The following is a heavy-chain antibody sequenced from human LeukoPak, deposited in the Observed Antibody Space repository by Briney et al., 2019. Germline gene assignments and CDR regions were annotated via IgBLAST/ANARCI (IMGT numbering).Heavy chain of an antibody. J-gene: IGHJ5*02. CDR3: ARSGKLWFGELENWFDP. CDR2: ISAYNGNT. CDR1: GYTFTSYG. D-gene: IGHD3-10*01. V-gene: IGHV1-18*01. Sequence: ASVKVSCKASGYTFTSYGISWERQAPGQGLEWMGWISAYNGNTHYAQKLQGRVTMTTHTSTSTAYMELRSLRSDDTAVYYCARSGKLWFGELENWFDPWGQGTLVTVSS.